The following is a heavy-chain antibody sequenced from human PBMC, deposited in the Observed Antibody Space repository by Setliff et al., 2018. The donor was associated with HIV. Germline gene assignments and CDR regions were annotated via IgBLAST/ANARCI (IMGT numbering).Heavy chain of an antibody. J-gene: IGHJ6*03. CDR2: TNPSGST. CDR3: ARGQDLGATWTGYYYYYMDV. CDR1: VGSFSGHY. V-gene: IGHV4-34*01. D-gene: IGHD1-26*01. Sequence: ASETLSLTCAVYVGSFSGHYWIWIRQPPGKGLEWIGETNPSGSTKYNPSLKSRVTISVDRSKNQFSLKLTSVTAADTAVYYCARGQDLGATWTGYYYYYMDVWG.